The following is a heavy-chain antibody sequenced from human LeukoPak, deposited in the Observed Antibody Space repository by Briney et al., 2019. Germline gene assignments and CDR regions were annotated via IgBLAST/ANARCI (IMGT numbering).Heavy chain of an antibody. CDR3: ATYDYGDYAFLI. D-gene: IGHD4-17*01. J-gene: IGHJ3*02. V-gene: IGHV3-30-3*01. CDR2: ISYDGSNK. Sequence: GRSLRLSCAASGFTFSSYAMHWVRQAPGKGLEWVAVISYDGSNKYYADSVKGRFTISRDNSKNTLYLQMNSLRAEDTAVYYCATYDYGDYAFLIWGQGTMVTVSS. CDR1: GFTFSSYA.